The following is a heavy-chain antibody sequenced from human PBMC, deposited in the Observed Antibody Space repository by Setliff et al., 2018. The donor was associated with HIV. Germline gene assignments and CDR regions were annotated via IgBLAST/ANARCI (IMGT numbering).Heavy chain of an antibody. Sequence: ASVKVSCKASGYTFTSYDINWVRQATGQGLEWMGWMNTNSGNTGYAQKFQGRVTMTRNTSISAAYMELSSLRSEDTAVYYCARGSSYSSSRCVFRPQALNDAFDIWAQGTMVTVSS. CDR3: ARGSSYSSSRCVFRPQALNDAFDI. CDR2: MNTNSGNT. V-gene: IGHV1-8*02. CDR1: GYTFTSYD. D-gene: IGHD6-13*01. J-gene: IGHJ3*02.